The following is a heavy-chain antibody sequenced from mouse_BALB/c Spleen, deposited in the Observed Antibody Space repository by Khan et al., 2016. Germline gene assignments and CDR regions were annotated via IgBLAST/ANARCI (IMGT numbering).Heavy chain of an antibody. V-gene: IGHV9-3-1*01. CDR3: ATGTYFDY. CDR1: GYIFTNYG. CDR2: INTYTGEP. Sequence: QIQLVQSGPELKKPGETVKISCKASGYIFTNYGMNWVKQAPGKGLKWMGWINTYTGEPTYADDFKGRFAFSLETSVRTAYLQINNLKNEDTATYFGATGTYFDYWGQGTTLIVSS. J-gene: IGHJ2*01. D-gene: IGHD4-1*01.